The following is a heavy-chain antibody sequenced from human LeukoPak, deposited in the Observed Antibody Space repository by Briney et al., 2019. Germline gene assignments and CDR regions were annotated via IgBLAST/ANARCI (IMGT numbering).Heavy chain of an antibody. Sequence: SETLSLTCTVSGGSISSFYWTWIRQPPGKGLEWIGYLYYSGSTNYNPSLKSRVTISIDTSKNQFSLKLSSVTAADTAVYYCARERAVTTYYYFGYWGQGTLVTVSS. CDR2: LYYSGST. J-gene: IGHJ4*02. CDR1: GGSISSFY. CDR3: ARERAVTTYYYFGY. D-gene: IGHD4-17*01. V-gene: IGHV4-59*01.